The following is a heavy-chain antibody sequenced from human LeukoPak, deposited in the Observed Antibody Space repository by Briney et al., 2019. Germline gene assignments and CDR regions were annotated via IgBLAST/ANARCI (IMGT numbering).Heavy chain of an antibody. Sequence: PSETLSLTCTVSGDSISSYYWSWIRQPPGKGLEWIGYIYYSGSTNYNPSLKSRVTISVDTSKNQFSLKLSSVTAADTAVYYCARTYYYDSSGLDAFDIWGQGTMVTVSS. CDR2: IYYSGST. J-gene: IGHJ3*02. CDR1: GDSISSYY. V-gene: IGHV4-59*01. CDR3: ARTYYYDSSGLDAFDI. D-gene: IGHD3-22*01.